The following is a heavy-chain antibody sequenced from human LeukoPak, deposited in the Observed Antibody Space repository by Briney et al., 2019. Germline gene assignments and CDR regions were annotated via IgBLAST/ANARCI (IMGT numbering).Heavy chain of an antibody. CDR2: ISYDGSNE. J-gene: IGHJ4*02. V-gene: IGHV3-30*04. Sequence: PGGSLRLSCAASGFTFNSYAMHWVRQAPGKGLEWVAFISYDGSNEYYADSVKGRFTISRDNSKNTLYLQMSSLRAEDTAVYYCAGQRWLYRNFDYWGQGTLVTVSS. CDR3: AGQRWLYRNFDY. D-gene: IGHD5-24*01. CDR1: GFTFNSYA.